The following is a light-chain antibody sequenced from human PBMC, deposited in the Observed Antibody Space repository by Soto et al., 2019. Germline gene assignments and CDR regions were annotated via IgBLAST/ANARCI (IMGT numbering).Light chain of an antibody. CDR3: QQLNSYPIT. CDR1: QGISSY. CDR2: AAS. V-gene: IGKV1-9*01. J-gene: IGKJ5*01. Sequence: DIQFTQSPSFLSASVGDRVTPTCRASQGISSYLAWYQQKPGKAPKLLIYAASTLQSGVPSRFSGSGSGTEFTLTISSLQPEDFATYYCQQLNSYPITFGQGTRLEIK.